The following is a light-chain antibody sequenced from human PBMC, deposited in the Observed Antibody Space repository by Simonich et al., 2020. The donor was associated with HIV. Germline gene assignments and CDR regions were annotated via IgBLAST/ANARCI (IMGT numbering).Light chain of an antibody. V-gene: IGKV1-39*01. CDR1: QSINNW. CDR2: AAA. CDR3: QQSYNTLIT. J-gene: IGKJ5*01. Sequence: DLQMTQSPSSVSASVGDRVTITCRASQSINNWLAWYQQKPGKAPKLLIDAAANLEAGVPSRFSGSGSGTDFTLTISSLQPEDFATYYCQQSYNTLITFGQGTRLEIK.